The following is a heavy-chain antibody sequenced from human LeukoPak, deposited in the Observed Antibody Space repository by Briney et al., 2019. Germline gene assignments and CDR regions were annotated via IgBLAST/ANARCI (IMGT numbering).Heavy chain of an antibody. D-gene: IGHD3-10*01. Sequence: PGRSLRLSCAASGFTFSSYAMHWVRQVPGKGLEWVAVISYDGSNKYYADSVKGRFTISRDNSKNTLYLQMNSLRAEDTAVYYCARDRTPWFGELFFDCWGQGTLVTVSS. CDR1: GFTFSSYA. CDR3: ARDRTPWFGELFFDC. V-gene: IGHV3-30*04. J-gene: IGHJ4*02. CDR2: ISYDGSNK.